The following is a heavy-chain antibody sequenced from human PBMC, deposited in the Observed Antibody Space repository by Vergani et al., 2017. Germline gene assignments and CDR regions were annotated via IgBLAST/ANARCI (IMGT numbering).Heavy chain of an antibody. Sequence: QVQLQESGPGLVKPSQTLSLTCAVSGASMSSGSYYWTWIRQPAGKGLEWIGRIYFNGNTNYNPSLKNRVTMSVDTSKNQFSLTLGPVTAADTALYYCAGDFAGHGLVYDYWGQGTLVTVSS. J-gene: IGHJ4*02. CDR3: AGDFAGHGLVYDY. CDR2: IYFNGNT. V-gene: IGHV4-61*02. CDR1: GASMSSGSYY. D-gene: IGHD2-8*01.